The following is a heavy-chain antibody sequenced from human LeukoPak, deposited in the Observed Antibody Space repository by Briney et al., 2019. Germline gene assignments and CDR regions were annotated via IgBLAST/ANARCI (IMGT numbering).Heavy chain of an antibody. D-gene: IGHD5-18*01. Sequence: GGSLRLSCAASGFTFSSYSMYWVRQAPGKGLEWVSSISSSSSYIYYADSVKGRFTISRDNAKNSLYLQMNSLRAEDTAVYYCARDTAMSMDVWGQGTTVTVSS. CDR2: ISSSSSYI. J-gene: IGHJ6*02. CDR3: ARDTAMSMDV. V-gene: IGHV3-21*01. CDR1: GFTFSSYS.